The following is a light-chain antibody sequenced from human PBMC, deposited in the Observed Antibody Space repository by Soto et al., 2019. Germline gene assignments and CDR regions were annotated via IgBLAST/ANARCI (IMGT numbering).Light chain of an antibody. Sequence: EIVLPQSPGTLSLSPGERATLSCRASESVSSSYLAWYQQKPGQAPRLLIYGAATRATGIPDRFSGSGSGTDFTLTISSLEPDDVAVYYCQQYGSSPWTFGQGTKVEIK. V-gene: IGKV3-20*01. J-gene: IGKJ1*01. CDR3: QQYGSSPWT. CDR2: GAA. CDR1: ESVSSSY.